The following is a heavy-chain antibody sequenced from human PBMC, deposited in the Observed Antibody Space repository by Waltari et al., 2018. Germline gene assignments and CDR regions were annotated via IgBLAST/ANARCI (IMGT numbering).Heavy chain of an antibody. CDR3: ARGWLQVAPPYYYYMDV. Sequence: QVQLLQWGAGLLKPSETLSLTCARYGGSFSGSYCSWLRQLPGKGLEWLGEINHNASPDYNPSLKSRATISIETSKNQFSLKLDSVTAADTGVYYCARGWLQVAPPYYYYMDVWDRGTAVTVSS. J-gene: IGHJ6*03. D-gene: IGHD6-19*01. CDR2: INHNASP. V-gene: IGHV4-34*01. CDR1: GGSFSGSY.